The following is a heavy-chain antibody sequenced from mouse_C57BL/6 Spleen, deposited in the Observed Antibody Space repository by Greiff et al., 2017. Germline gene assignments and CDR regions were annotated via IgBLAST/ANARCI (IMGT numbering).Heavy chain of an antibody. Sequence: QVQLQQSGPELVKPGASVKISCKASGYAFSSSWMNWVKQRPGKGLEWIGRIYPGDGDTNYNGKFKGKATLTADKSSSTAYMQLSSLASEDSAVYFSARFYGSSLYYYAMDYWGQGTSVTVSS. CDR1: GYAFSSSW. CDR2: IYPGDGDT. D-gene: IGHD1-1*01. V-gene: IGHV1-82*01. CDR3: ARFYGSSLYYYAMDY. J-gene: IGHJ4*01.